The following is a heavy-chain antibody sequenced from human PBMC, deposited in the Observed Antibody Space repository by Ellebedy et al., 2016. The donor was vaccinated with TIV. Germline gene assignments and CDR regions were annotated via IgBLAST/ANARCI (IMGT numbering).Heavy chain of an antibody. CDR3: ASGPPLR. D-gene: IGHD1-14*01. J-gene: IGHJ4*02. CDR1: GFTFSSYY. V-gene: IGHV3-74*01. Sequence: GESLKISCAASGFTFSSYYMHWVRQAPGKGLVCVSRLNVDGTFTSYADSVKCRFTISRDNAKNTLYLQMNSLRAEDTAVYYCASGPPLRWGQGTLVTVSS. CDR2: LNVDGTFT.